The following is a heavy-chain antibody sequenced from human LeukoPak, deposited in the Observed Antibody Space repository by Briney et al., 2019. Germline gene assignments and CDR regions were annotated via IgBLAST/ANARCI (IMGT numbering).Heavy chain of an antibody. CDR2: IIPMFGTA. CDR1: GGTFSSYA. Sequence: SVKVSCKASGGTFSSYAISWVRQAPGQGLEWMGRIIPMFGTANYAQKFQGRVTITADESTSTAYMELSSLRSQDTAVYYCARDRSSGWYSDYWGQGTLVTVSS. CDR3: ARDRSSGWYSDY. J-gene: IGHJ4*02. D-gene: IGHD6-19*01. V-gene: IGHV1-69*15.